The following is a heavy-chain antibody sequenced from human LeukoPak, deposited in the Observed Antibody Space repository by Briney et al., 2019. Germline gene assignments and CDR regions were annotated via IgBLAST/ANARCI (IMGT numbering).Heavy chain of an antibody. CDR3: ARDQGGTYHSYYFDY. V-gene: IGHV4-39*07. CDR2: IYHSGST. D-gene: IGHD1-26*01. CDR1: GGSISSSSYY. Sequence: SETLSLTCTVSGGSISSSSYYWGWIRQPPGKELEWIGTIYHSGSTYYNPSLKSRVTISVDTSKNQFSLKLSSVTAAGTAVYYCARDQGGTYHSYYFDYWGQGTLVTVSS. J-gene: IGHJ4*02.